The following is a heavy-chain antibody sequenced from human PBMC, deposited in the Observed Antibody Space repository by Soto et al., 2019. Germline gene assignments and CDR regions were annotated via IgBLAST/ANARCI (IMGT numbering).Heavy chain of an antibody. J-gene: IGHJ2*01. CDR1: GGSISSSSYY. CDR3: ARPDYYDSSGAGYFDL. Sequence: QLQLQESGPGLVKPSETLSLTCTVSGGSISSSSYYWGWIRQPPGKGLEWIGSIYYSGSTYYNPSLKSRVTISVETSKNQFSLTLSSVTAADTAGYYCARPDYYDSSGAGYFDLWGRGTLVTVSS. D-gene: IGHD3-22*01. V-gene: IGHV4-39*01. CDR2: IYYSGST.